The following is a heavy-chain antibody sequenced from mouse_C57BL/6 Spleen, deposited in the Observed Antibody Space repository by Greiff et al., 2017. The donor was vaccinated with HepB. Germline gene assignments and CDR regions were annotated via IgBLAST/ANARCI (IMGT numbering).Heavy chain of an antibody. V-gene: IGHV1-80*01. CDR2: IYPGDGDT. D-gene: IGHD2-3*01. CDR1: GYAFSSYW. J-gene: IGHJ4*01. CDR3: ARSGDDGYGDYAMDY. Sequence: QVQLQQSGAELVKPGASVKISCKASGYAFSSYWMNWVKQRPGKGLEWIGQIYPGDGDTNYNGKFKGKATLTADKSSSTAYMQLSSLTSEDSAVYFCARSGDDGYGDYAMDYWGQGTSVTVSS.